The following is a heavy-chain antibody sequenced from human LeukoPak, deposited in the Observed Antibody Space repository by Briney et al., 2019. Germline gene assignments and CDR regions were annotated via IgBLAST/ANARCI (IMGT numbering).Heavy chain of an antibody. CDR1: GFTFSSYA. CDR2: ISGSGGST. Sequence: GGSLRLSCAASGFTFSSYAMSWVRQAPGKGLEWVSAISGSGGSTYYADSVKGRFTISRDNSKNTLYLQMSSLRAEDTAVYYCAKVGRDYDSSGYYSPFDYWGQGTLVTVSS. D-gene: IGHD3-22*01. V-gene: IGHV3-23*01. CDR3: AKVGRDYDSSGYYSPFDY. J-gene: IGHJ4*02.